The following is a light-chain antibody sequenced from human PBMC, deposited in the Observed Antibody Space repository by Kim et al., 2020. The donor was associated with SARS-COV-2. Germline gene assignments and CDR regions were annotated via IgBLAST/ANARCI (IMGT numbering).Light chain of an antibody. Sequence: STSVEYTVTITCRANQGIRNDLGWYQQKPGKAPKLLIYSASSLQSGVPSRFSGSGSGTDFTLTISSLQPEDFATYYCLQDYNYPYTFGQGTKLEI. CDR1: QGIRND. J-gene: IGKJ2*01. V-gene: IGKV1-6*01. CDR2: SAS. CDR3: LQDYNYPYT.